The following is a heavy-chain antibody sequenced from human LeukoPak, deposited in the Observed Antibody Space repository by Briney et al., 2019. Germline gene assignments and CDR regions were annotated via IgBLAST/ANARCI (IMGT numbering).Heavy chain of an antibody. V-gene: IGHV4-4*02. J-gene: IGHJ2*01. D-gene: IGHD6-6*01. CDR2: IYHSGTT. Sequence: SGTLSLTCAVSGISFSNSHWWTWVRQPPGKGLEWIGEIYHSGTTNYNPSLKSRVTISLDKSKNQFSLRLSSVTAADTAVYYCARDSRGYSSSSYFDLWGRGTLVTVSS. CDR3: ARDSRGYSSSSYFDL. CDR1: GISFSNSHW.